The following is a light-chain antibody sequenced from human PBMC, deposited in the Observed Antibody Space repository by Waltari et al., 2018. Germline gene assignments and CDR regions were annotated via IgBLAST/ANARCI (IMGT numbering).Light chain of an antibody. CDR2: WAS. CDR3: QQYYDTPRT. V-gene: IGKV4-1*01. CDR1: QSVLYSSKNKNY. Sequence: DFVMTQSPDSLAVSLGVRATINCKSSQSVLYSSKNKNYLAWYQQKRGQPARLLFSWASTRESGVPDRFSGSGSGTDFTLTISRLQAEDVAVYYCQQYYDTPRTFGQGTKVEIK. J-gene: IGKJ1*01.